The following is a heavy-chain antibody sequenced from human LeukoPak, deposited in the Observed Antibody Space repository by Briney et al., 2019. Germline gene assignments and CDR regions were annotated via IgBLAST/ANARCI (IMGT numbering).Heavy chain of an antibody. Sequence: SETLSLTCTVSGGSISSYYWSWIRQPPGKGLEWLGYIYYSGSTNYNPSLKSRVTISVDTSKNQFSLQLSSVTAADTAVYYCAGDVMSTALDAFDVWGQGTMVTVSS. J-gene: IGHJ3*01. D-gene: IGHD1-1*01. V-gene: IGHV4-59*01. CDR1: GGSISSYY. CDR2: IYYSGST. CDR3: AGDVMSTALDAFDV.